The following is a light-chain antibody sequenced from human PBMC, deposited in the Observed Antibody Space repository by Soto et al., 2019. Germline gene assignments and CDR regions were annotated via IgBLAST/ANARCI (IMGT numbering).Light chain of an antibody. V-gene: IGKV3-11*01. CDR3: QQRSNWPPVIT. CDR2: DAS. CDR1: QSFSSY. Sequence: EIVLTQSPATLSLSPGERATLSCRASQSFSSYLAWYQQKPGQAPRLLIYDASKRATGIPARFNGRGSGTDFTLTISSLEPEDVAVYYCQQRSNWPPVITFGQGTRLEIK. J-gene: IGKJ5*01.